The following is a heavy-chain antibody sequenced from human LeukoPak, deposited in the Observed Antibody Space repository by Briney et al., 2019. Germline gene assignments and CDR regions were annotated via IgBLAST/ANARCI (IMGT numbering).Heavy chain of an antibody. Sequence: GGSLRLSCAASGFTFSSYGMHWGRQAPGKGLEWVAFIRYDGSNKYYADSVKGRFTISRDNSKNTLYLQMNSLRAEDTAVYYCASDSSGWSAFDYWGQGTLVTVSS. D-gene: IGHD6-19*01. V-gene: IGHV3-30*02. J-gene: IGHJ4*02. CDR2: IRYDGSNK. CDR3: ASDSSGWSAFDY. CDR1: GFTFSSYG.